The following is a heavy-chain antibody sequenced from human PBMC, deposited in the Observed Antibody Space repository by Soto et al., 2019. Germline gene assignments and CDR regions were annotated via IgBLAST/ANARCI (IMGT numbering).Heavy chain of an antibody. CDR2: IYYSGST. Sequence: ASETLSLTCTVPGGSISSYYWSWIRQPPGKGLEWIGYIYYSGSTNYNPSLKSRVTISVDTSRNQFSLKLSSVTAADTAVYYCARGDHVDTAMVTFDPWGQGTLVTVSS. CDR3: ARGDHVDTAMVTFDP. D-gene: IGHD5-18*01. J-gene: IGHJ5*02. CDR1: GGSISSYY. V-gene: IGHV4-59*01.